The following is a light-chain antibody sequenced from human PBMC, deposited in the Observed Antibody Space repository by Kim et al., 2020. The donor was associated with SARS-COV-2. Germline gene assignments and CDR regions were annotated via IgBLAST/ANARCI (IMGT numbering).Light chain of an antibody. J-gene: IGLJ2*01. CDR1: KLGDKY. CDR3: QAWDSSTVV. CDR2: RDS. V-gene: IGLV3-1*01. Sequence: VSPGQTSSITCSGDKLGDKYVCWYQQKPGQSPVLVIYRDSKRPSGIPERFSGSNSGNTATLTISGTQAMDEADYYCQAWDSSTVVFGGGTQLTVL.